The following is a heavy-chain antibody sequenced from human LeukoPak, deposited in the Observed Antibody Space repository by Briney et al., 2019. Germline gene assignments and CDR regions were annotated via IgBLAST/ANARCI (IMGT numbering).Heavy chain of an antibody. CDR1: GFTFSSYA. J-gene: IGHJ4*02. V-gene: IGHV3-23*01. CDR2: ISGSGGST. Sequence: GGSLRLSCAASGFTFSSYAMSWVRQAPGKGLEWVSAISGSGGSTYYADSVKGRFTISRDNSKNTLYLQMNSLRAEDTAVYYCANWGLGVAGTYHDYWGQGTLVTVSS. D-gene: IGHD6-19*01. CDR3: ANWGLGVAGTYHDY.